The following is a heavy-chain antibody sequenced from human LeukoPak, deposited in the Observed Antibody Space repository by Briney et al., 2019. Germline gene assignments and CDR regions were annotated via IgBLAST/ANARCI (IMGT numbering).Heavy chain of an antibody. V-gene: IGHV4-39*01. Sequence: PSETLSLTCGVSGGSISNTNWWSWVRQPPGKGLEWTGSIYYTGRTYYNPSLKSRVTISVDTSKNQFSLKLSSVTAADTAVYYCAQSLGSSNWIGNWFDPWGQGTLVTVSS. CDR2: IYYTGRT. D-gene: IGHD6-13*01. J-gene: IGHJ5*02. CDR1: GGSISNTNW. CDR3: AQSLGSSNWIGNWFDP.